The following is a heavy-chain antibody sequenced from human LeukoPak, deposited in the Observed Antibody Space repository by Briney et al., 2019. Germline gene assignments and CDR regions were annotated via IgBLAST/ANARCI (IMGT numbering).Heavy chain of an antibody. CDR1: GYTFTGYY. V-gene: IGHV1-2*04. Sequence: GASVKVSCKASGYTFTGYYMHWVRQAPGQGLEWMGWINPNSGGTNYAQKFQGWVTMTRDTSISTAYMELRRLRSDDTAVYYCARGAQLWGGEFDYWGQGTLVTVSS. CDR2: INPNSGGT. CDR3: ARGAQLWGGEFDY. J-gene: IGHJ4*02. D-gene: IGHD5-18*01.